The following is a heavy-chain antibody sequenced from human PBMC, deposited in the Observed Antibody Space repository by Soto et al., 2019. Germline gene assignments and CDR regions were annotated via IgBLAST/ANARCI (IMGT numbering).Heavy chain of an antibody. CDR3: AKRPASIITFDY. CDR1: GFTFSNYA. CDR2: ISGNGGST. J-gene: IGHJ4*02. V-gene: IGHV3-23*01. D-gene: IGHD2-2*01. Sequence: EVQLLDSGGGLVQPGGSLRLSCAASGFTFSNYAMIWVRQAPGKWLEWVSTISGNGGSTYYADSVKGRFTISRDNSKNMLFLQINSLRDDDSAVYYCAKRPASIITFDYWGQGTPVTVSS.